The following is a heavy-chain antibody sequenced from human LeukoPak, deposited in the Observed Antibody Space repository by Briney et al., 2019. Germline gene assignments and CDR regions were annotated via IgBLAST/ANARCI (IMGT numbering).Heavy chain of an antibody. CDR1: GGSISSYY. CDR3: ARSDGVGAGYYYYGVDV. CDR2: ISYSGST. J-gene: IGHJ6*02. V-gene: IGHV4-59*01. Sequence: SETLSLTCTVSGGSISSYYWSWLRQPPGKGLEWIGYISYSGSTFYNPSLQSRVTISVDTSKSHFSLQLSSVTSADTAVYYCARSDGVGAGYYYYGVDVWGLGTTVTVSS. D-gene: IGHD1-26*01.